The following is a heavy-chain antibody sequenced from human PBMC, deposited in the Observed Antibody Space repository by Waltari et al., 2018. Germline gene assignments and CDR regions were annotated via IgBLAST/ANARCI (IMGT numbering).Heavy chain of an antibody. CDR2: ISSSSSYI. J-gene: IGHJ4*02. Sequence: EVQLVESGGGLVKPGGSLRLSCAASGFTFSSHSMNWVRQAPGKGLEWVSSISSSSSYIYYADSVKGRFTISRDNAKNSLYLQMNSLRAEDTAVYYCARDNDYDLGCDYWGQGTLVTVSS. CDR1: GFTFSSHS. D-gene: IGHD3-3*01. CDR3: ARDNDYDLGCDY. V-gene: IGHV3-21*01.